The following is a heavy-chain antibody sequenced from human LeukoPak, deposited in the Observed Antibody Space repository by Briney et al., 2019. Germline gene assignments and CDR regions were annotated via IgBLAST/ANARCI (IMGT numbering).Heavy chain of an antibody. CDR1: IDSTRGNY. D-gene: IGHD2-8*02. V-gene: IGHV4-4*02. Sequence: SETLSLTCAVSIDSTRGNYWRWVRQSPGKGLEWIGEVHRSGRTNYMPSLKSRVTISIDNSKDQISLDLASVTAADTAVYYCATEILGAPTPGAYWGQGTLVTVSS. J-gene: IGHJ4*02. CDR3: ATEILGAPTPGAY. CDR2: VHRSGRT.